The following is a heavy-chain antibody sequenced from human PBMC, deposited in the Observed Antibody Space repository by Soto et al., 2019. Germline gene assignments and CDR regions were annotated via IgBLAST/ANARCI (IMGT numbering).Heavy chain of an antibody. Sequence: QVQLVQSGAEVKKPGASVKVSCKASGYTFTSYGISWVRQAPGQGLERMGWISAYNGNTNYAQKLQGRVTMTTEIPTSTAYMELRRLRSDDTAVYYCARDRPTTIIVVVKRQWNFGRWGRSTLVTGPS. CDR1: GYTFTSYG. CDR2: ISAYNGNT. V-gene: IGHV1-18*01. D-gene: IGHD3-22*01. CDR3: ARDRPTTIIVVVKRQWNFGR. J-gene: IGHJ2*01.